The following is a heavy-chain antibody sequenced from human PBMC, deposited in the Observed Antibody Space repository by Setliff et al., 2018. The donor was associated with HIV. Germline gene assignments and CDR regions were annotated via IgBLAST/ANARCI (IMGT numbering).Heavy chain of an antibody. D-gene: IGHD1-1*01. Sequence: SETLSLTCTVSGGSISSSSYYWGWIRQPPGKGLEWIGSIYYSGSTYYNPSLESRVTISVNRSKNQFSLRLSLVTAADTAVYYCARDSPAGGMWGRRFDPWGQGTQVTVS. V-gene: IGHV4-39*07. J-gene: IGHJ5*02. CDR3: ARDSPAGGMWGRRFDP. CDR2: IYYSGST. CDR1: GGSISSSSYY.